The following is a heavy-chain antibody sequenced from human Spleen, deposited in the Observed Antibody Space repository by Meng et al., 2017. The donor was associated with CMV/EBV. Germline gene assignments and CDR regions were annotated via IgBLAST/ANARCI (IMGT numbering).Heavy chain of an antibody. CDR2: INTDGSST. CDR3: IRDSYYDSNYYGMDV. CDR1: GFTFSSYW. D-gene: IGHD3-3*01. Sequence: GESLKISCAASGFTFSSYWMHWVRQAPGKGLVWVSRINTDGSSTSYADSVRGRFTISRDNAKNTLYLQMNSLRAEDTAVYYCIRDSYYDSNYYGMDVWGQGTTVTVSS. J-gene: IGHJ6*02. V-gene: IGHV3-74*01.